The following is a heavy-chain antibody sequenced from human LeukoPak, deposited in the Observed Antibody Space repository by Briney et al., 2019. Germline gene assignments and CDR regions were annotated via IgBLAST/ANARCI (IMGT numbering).Heavy chain of an antibody. V-gene: IGHV1-2*02. CDR3: ARDSTDTFPTMFDY. D-gene: IGHD3-16*01. J-gene: IGHJ4*02. CDR1: GCTFAGHY. CDR2: INPYRGYT. Sequence: ASVKVSCKASGCTFAGHYLHGVGQAPGRGLEWMGWINPYRGYTYYVQKFQGRVTMTRDTSVDTAYMDLSRLRSDDTAVYYCARDSTDTFPTMFDYWGQGTLVTVSS.